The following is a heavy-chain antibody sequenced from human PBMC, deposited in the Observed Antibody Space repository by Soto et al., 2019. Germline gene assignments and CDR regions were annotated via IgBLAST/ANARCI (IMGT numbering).Heavy chain of an antibody. CDR2: ISAYNGNT. CDR1: GYTFTSYG. V-gene: IGHV1-18*01. D-gene: IGHD6-19*01. Sequence: ASVKVSCKASGYTFTSYGISWVRQAPGQGPEWMGWISAYNGNTNYAQKLQGRVTMTTDTSTSTAYMELRSLRSDDTAVYYCARVGIAVAPTGFDYWGQGTLVTVSS. J-gene: IGHJ4*02. CDR3: ARVGIAVAPTGFDY.